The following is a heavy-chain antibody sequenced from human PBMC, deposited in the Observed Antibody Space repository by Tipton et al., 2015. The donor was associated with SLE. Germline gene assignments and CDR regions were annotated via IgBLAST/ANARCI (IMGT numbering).Heavy chain of an antibody. CDR3: ARDMDGYGDPNLFDN. CDR2: IYYSGST. Sequence: TLSLTCTVSGGSINSYYWSWIRQPPGKGLEWIGYIYYSGSTNYNASLRSRVAISLDTSKNQFSLSLTSVTAADTAVYYCARDMDGYGDPNLFDNWGQGTLVTVSS. J-gene: IGHJ4*02. D-gene: IGHD2-21*02. V-gene: IGHV4-59*01. CDR1: GGSINSYY.